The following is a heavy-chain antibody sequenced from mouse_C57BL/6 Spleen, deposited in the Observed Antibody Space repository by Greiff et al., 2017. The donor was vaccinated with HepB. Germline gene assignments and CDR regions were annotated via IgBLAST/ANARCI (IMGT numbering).Heavy chain of an antibody. J-gene: IGHJ4*01. D-gene: IGHD2-3*01. V-gene: IGHV1-72*01. CDR1: GYTFTSYW. CDR2: IDPNSGGT. Sequence: QVHVKQPGAELVKPGASVKLSCKASGYTFTSYWMHWVKQRPGRGLEWIGRIDPNSGGTKYNEKFKSKATLTVDKPSSTAYMQLSSLTSEDSAVYYCAREGYDGYPYAMDYWGQGTSVTVSS. CDR3: AREGYDGYPYAMDY.